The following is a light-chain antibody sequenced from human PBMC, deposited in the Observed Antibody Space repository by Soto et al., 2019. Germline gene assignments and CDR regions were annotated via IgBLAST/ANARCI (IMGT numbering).Light chain of an antibody. V-gene: IGLV2-8*01. Sequence: QYVLTQPPSASGSPEQSVTVPCTGTSSDVGAYDHVSWYQQHPGKAPKLIIYELAKRPAGVPDRFSGSKSGNTASLTVSGLQAEDEADYFCSSDAGDHNYVFGTGTKVTVL. CDR2: ELA. J-gene: IGLJ1*01. CDR3: SSDAGDHNYV. CDR1: SSDVGAYDH.